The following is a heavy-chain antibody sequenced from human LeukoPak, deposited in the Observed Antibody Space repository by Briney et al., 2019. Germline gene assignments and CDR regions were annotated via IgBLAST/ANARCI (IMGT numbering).Heavy chain of an antibody. Sequence: GGSLRLSCAASGFTFSSYAMSWVRQAPGKGLEWVSAISGSGGSTYYADSVKGRFTISRDNSKNTLYLQMNSLRAEDTAVYYCAKIYDSSGYYYVPLFDYWGQGTLVAVSS. CDR2: ISGSGGST. V-gene: IGHV3-23*01. CDR3: AKIYDSSGYYYVPLFDY. CDR1: GFTFSSYA. J-gene: IGHJ4*02. D-gene: IGHD3-22*01.